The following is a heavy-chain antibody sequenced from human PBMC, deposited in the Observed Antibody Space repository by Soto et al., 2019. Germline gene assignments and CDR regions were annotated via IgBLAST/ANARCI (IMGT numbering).Heavy chain of an antibody. D-gene: IGHD3-10*01. V-gene: IGHV4-31*03. J-gene: IGHJ6*02. Sequence: PSETLSLTCTVSGGSISSGGYYWSWIRQHPGKGLEWIGYIYYSGSTYYNPSLKSRVTISVDTSKNQFSLKLSSVTAADTAVYYCARDHAITMVRGVPTYGMDVWGQGTTVTVSS. CDR2: IYYSGST. CDR1: GGSISSGGYY. CDR3: ARDHAITMVRGVPTYGMDV.